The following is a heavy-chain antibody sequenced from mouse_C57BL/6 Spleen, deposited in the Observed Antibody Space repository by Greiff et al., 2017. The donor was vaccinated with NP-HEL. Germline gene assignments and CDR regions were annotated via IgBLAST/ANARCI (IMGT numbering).Heavy chain of an antibody. D-gene: IGHD1-1*01. V-gene: IGHV1-19*01. CDR1: GYTFTDYY. J-gene: IGHJ3*01. CDR3: ATKYYGSSYAWFAY. CDR2: INPYNGGT. Sequence: EVQLQQSGPVLVKPGASVKMSCKASGYTFTDYYMNWVKQSHGKSLEWIGVINPYNGGTSYNQKFKGKATLTVDKSSSTAYMELNSLTSEDSAVYYCATKYYGSSYAWFAYWGQGTLVTVSA.